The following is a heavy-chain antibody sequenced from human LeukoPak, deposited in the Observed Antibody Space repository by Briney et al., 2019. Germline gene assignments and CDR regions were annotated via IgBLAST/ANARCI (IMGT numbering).Heavy chain of an antibody. CDR1: GYSFTSYW. Sequence: GESLQISCQGSGYSFTSYWIGWVRQMPGKGLEWMGIIYPGDSDTRYSPSFQGQVTISGDKSISTAYLQWSSLKASDTAMYYCARCSSSIALDAFDIWGQGTMVTVSS. V-gene: IGHV5-51*01. J-gene: IGHJ3*02. CDR3: ARCSSSIALDAFDI. D-gene: IGHD6-13*01. CDR2: IYPGDSDT.